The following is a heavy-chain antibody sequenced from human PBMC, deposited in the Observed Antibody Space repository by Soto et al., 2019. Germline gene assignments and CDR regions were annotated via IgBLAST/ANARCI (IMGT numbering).Heavy chain of an antibody. D-gene: IGHD6-13*01. V-gene: IGHV4-59*01. CDR3: ARAALAAAASGWFDP. Sequence: SETLSLTCTVSGGSISSYYWSWIRQPPGKGLEWIGYIYYSGSTNYNPSLKSRVTISVDTSKNQFSLKLSSVTAADTAVYYCARAALAAAASGWFDPWGQGTLVTVS. CDR1: GGSISSYY. CDR2: IYYSGST. J-gene: IGHJ5*02.